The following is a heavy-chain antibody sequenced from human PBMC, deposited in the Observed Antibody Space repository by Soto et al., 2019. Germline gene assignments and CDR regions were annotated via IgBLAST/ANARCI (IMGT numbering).Heavy chain of an antibody. Sequence: SETLSLTCAVYGGSFSGYYWSWIRQPPGKGLEWIGEINHSGSTNYNPSLKSRVTISVDTSKNQFSLKLSSVTAADTAVYYCATAPVADNWFDPWGQGTLVTSPQ. D-gene: IGHD6-19*01. CDR1: GGSFSGYY. CDR2: INHSGST. J-gene: IGHJ5*02. V-gene: IGHV4-34*01. CDR3: ATAPVADNWFDP.